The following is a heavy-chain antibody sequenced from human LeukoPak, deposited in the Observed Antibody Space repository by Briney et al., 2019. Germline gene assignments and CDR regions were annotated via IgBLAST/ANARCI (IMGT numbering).Heavy chain of an antibody. D-gene: IGHD3-22*01. CDR1: GFTFSSYG. J-gene: IGHJ4*02. CDR2: ISYDGSNK. Sequence: GRSLRLSCAASGFTFSSYGMHWVRQAPGKGLEWVAVISYDGSNKYYADSVKGQFTISRDNSKNTLYLQMNSLRAEDTAVYYCANAPPYYYDSSGFHVGDYWGQGTLVTVSS. V-gene: IGHV3-30*18. CDR3: ANAPPYYYDSSGFHVGDY.